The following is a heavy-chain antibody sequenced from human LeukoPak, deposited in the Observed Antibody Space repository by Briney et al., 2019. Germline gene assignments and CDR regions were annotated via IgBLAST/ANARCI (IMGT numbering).Heavy chain of an antibody. D-gene: IGHD6-6*01. CDR3: ARAGGGEYSSSSGDY. V-gene: IGHV1-18*01. J-gene: IGHJ4*02. Sequence: SAKVSCKASGYTFTSYGISWVRQAPGQGLEWMGWISAYNGNTNYAQKLQGRVTMTTDTSTSTAYMELRSLRSDDTAVYYCARAGGGEYSSSSGDYWGQGTLVTVSS. CDR1: GYTFTSYG. CDR2: ISAYNGNT.